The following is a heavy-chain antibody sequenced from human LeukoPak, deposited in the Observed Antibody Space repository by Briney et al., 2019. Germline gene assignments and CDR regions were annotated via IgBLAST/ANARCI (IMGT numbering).Heavy chain of an antibody. D-gene: IGHD6-13*01. CDR3: AKDHGRARSTWYY. CDR1: GFTFSTYG. Sequence: GGSLRLSCAASGFTFSTYGMSWVRQAPGKGLEWVSGISGSGDSTYYADSVKGRFIISRDNSKITLYLQINSLRVEDTAVYYCAKDHGRARSTWYYWGQGTLVTVSS. V-gene: IGHV3-23*01. J-gene: IGHJ4*02. CDR2: ISGSGDST.